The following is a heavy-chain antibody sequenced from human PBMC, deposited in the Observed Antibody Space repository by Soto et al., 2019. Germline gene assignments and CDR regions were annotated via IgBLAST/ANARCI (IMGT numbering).Heavy chain of an antibody. D-gene: IGHD6-19*01. CDR1: AGTFSAYV. Sequence: QVQLVQSGAEVKKPGSSVKVSCKASAGTFSAYVFSWVRQAPGQGLEWMGGIIPIFGTAKYAQKFQGRVTLTEDESTNTDYMDLSTLRSEDTAVYYCARGWVRGAVARPTGPLDYWGQGKLVIVSP. J-gene: IGHJ4*02. CDR2: IIPIFGTA. CDR3: ARGWVRGAVARPTGPLDY. V-gene: IGHV1-69*01.